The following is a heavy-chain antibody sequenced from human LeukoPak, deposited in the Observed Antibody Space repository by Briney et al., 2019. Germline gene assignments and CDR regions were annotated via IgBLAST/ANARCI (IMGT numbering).Heavy chain of an antibody. V-gene: IGHV4-34*01. J-gene: IGHJ4*02. CDR2: INHSGST. Sequence: SETLSLTCTVYGGSFSGYYWSWIRQPPGKGLEWIGEINHSGSTNYNPSLKSRVTISVDTSKNQFSLKLSSVTAADTAVYYCARGQFWSGYSIWGQGTLVTVSS. CDR3: ARGQFWSGYSI. CDR1: GGSFSGYY. D-gene: IGHD3-3*02.